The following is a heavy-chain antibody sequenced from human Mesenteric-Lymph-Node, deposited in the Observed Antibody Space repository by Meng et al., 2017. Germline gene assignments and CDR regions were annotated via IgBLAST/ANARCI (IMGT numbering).Heavy chain of an antibody. CDR2: ISNDGRNQ. J-gene: IGHJ6*02. CDR1: GFTFSTYA. CDR3: VGDDRIQLWLRPYYYYGMDV. D-gene: IGHD5-18*01. Sequence: GGSLRLSCAASGFTFSTYAMHWVRQGPGKGLEWVAVISNDGRNQYYADSVKGRFTISRDNSKNTLYLQMNSLRAEDTAVYYCVGDDRIQLWLRPYYYYGMDVWGQGTTVTVSS. V-gene: IGHV3-30*07.